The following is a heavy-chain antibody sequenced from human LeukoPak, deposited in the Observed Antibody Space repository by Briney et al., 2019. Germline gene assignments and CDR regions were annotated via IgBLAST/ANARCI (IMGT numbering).Heavy chain of an antibody. V-gene: IGHV3-23*01. D-gene: IGHD4-17*01. J-gene: IGHJ4*02. Sequence: LXCXASGFTFXXXXMSXXXQXXXXGXXXXSXXSGSGGRTYYADPVKGRFTISRDNSKNTLYLQMNSLRAEDTAVYYCARIQPKKYGDYGGDYWGQGTLVTVSS. CDR1: GFTFXXXX. CDR2: XSGSGGRT. CDR3: ARIQPKKYGDYGGDY.